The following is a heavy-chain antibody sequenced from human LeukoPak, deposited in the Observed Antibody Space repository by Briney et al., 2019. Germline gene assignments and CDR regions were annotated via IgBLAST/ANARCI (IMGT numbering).Heavy chain of an antibody. CDR2: ISNGGSTI. J-gene: IGHJ4*02. D-gene: IGHD3-22*01. V-gene: IGHV3-48*03. CDR3: ARRLDSSGGCLDY. Sequence: PGGSLRLSCAASGFTFSNYEMNWVRQAPGKGLEWVSYISNGGSTIYYADSVKGRFTISRDNAKNSLYLQMNSLRAEGTAVYYCARRLDSSGGCLDYWGQGTLVTVSS. CDR1: GFTFSNYE.